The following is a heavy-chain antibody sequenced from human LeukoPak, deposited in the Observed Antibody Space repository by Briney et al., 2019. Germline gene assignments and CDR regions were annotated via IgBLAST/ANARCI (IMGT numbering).Heavy chain of an antibody. CDR1: GFTFTSSA. V-gene: IGHV1-58*02. D-gene: IGHD3-22*01. CDR2: IVVGSGNT. CDR3: ASGYYYDSSGYSDAFDI. J-gene: IGHJ3*02. Sequence: SVKVSCKASGFTFTSSAMQWVRQARGQRLEWIGWIVVGSGNTNYAQKFQERVTITRDMSTSTAYMELRSLRSDDTAVYYCASGYYYDSSGYSDAFDIWGQGTMVTVSS.